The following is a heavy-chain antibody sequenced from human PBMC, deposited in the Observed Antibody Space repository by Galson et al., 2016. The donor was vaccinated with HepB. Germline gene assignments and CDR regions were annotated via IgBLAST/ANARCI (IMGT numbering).Heavy chain of an antibody. D-gene: IGHD6-6*01. CDR2: IDTSNGNT. Sequence: SVKVSCKASGYTFTSYAISWVRQAPAQALEYLGWIDTSNGNTNYPQKFQDRVTLTTDKSTSTTYMELRSLISDDTAVYYCSRHYSSTWPAGLIFDSWGPGTRGTVSS. V-gene: IGHV1-18*01. J-gene: IGHJ4*02. CDR3: SRHYSSTWPAGLIFDS. CDR1: GYTFTSYA.